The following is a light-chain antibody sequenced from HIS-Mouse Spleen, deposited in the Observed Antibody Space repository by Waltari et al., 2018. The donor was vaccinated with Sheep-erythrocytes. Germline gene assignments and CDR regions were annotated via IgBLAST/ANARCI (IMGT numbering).Light chain of an antibody. CDR3: CSYAGSSTPWV. CDR1: SRDVGGYNY. J-gene: IGLJ3*02. V-gene: IGLV2-11*01. CDR2: DVS. Sequence: QSALTQPRSVSGSPGQSVTISCTGTSRDVGGYNYVSWYQQHPGKAPKLMIYDVSKRPSGVPDRFSGSKSGNTASLTISGLQAEDEADYYCCSYAGSSTPWVFGGGANLTVL.